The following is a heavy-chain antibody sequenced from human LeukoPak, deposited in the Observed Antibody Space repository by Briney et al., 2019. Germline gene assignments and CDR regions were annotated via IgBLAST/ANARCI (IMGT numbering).Heavy chain of an antibody. CDR2: INHSGST. CDR3: ARGPAYQLLYSGYYYYGMDV. D-gene: IGHD2-2*02. CDR1: GGSFSGYY. Sequence: SETLSLTCAVYGGSFSGYYWSWIRQPPGKGLEWIGEINHSGSTNYNPSLKSRVTISVDTSKNQFSPKLSSVTAADTAVYYCARGPAYQLLYSGYYYYGMDVWGQGTTVTVSS. V-gene: IGHV4-34*01. J-gene: IGHJ6*02.